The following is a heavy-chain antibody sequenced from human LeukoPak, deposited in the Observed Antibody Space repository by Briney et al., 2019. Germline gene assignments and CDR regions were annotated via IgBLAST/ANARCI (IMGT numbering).Heavy chain of an antibody. CDR1: GYTFTSYD. J-gene: IGHJ4*02. V-gene: IGHV1-8*01. D-gene: IGHD6-19*01. CDR2: MNPNSGNT. Sequence: ASVKVSCKASGYTFTSYDINWVRQATGQGLEWMGWMNPNSGNTGYAQKFQGRVTMTRNTSISTAYMELSSLRSEDTAVYYCAKDAVAGPHFDYWGQGTLVTVSS. CDR3: AKDAVAGPHFDY.